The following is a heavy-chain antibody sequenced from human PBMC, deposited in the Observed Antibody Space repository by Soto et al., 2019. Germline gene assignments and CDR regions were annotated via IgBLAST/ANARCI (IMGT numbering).Heavy chain of an antibody. J-gene: IGHJ6*02. CDR1: GGTFSSYA. CDR2: IIPIFGTA. V-gene: IGHV1-69*13. D-gene: IGHD3-22*01. CDR3: ALGEYYYDSSGYYLPPTSPDYYYYGMDV. Sequence: GASVKVSCKASGGTFSSYAISWVRQAPGQGLEWMGGIIPIFGTANYAQKFQGRVTITADESTSTAYMELSSLRSGDTAVYYCALGEYYYDSSGYYLPPTSPDYYYYGMDVWGQGTTVTVSS.